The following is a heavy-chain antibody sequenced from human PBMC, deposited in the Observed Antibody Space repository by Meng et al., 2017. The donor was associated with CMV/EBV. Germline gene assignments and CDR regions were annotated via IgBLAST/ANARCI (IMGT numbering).Heavy chain of an antibody. CDR2: INHSGST. CDR3: ASSLTYPDY. V-gene: IGHV4-34*01. CDR1: GGSFVDPD. D-gene: IGHD2-15*01. Sequence: QLILQHGGAVFLDPSETLILASAVYGGSFVDPDRSWIRQPPGKGREWIGEINHSGSTNYNPSLKSRVTISVDTSKNQFSLKLSSVTAADTAVYYCASSLTYPDYWGQGTLVTVSS. J-gene: IGHJ4*02.